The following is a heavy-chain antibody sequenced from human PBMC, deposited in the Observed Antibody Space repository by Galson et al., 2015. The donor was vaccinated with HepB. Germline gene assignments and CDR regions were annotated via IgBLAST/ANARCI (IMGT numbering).Heavy chain of an antibody. Sequence: SLRLSCAASGFTFSSHSMNWVRQAPGKGPEWLSYISGSSSSAIYYADSVKGRFTISRDNAKNSLYLQMNSLRAEDTAVYYCARDSRIMITFGEFDFWGQGTPVTVSS. CDR1: GFTFSSHS. V-gene: IGHV3-48*01. CDR3: ARDSRIMITFGEFDF. J-gene: IGHJ4*02. D-gene: IGHD3-16*01. CDR2: ISGSSSSAI.